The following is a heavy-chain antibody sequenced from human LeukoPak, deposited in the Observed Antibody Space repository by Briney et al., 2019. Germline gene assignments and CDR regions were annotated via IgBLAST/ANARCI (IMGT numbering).Heavy chain of an antibody. CDR2: IYYSGST. CDR3: ARREVVILWFGDLGMDV. J-gene: IGHJ6*02. D-gene: IGHD3-10*01. Sequence: SETLSLTCTVSGGSISSSSYYWGWIRQPPGKGLEWIGSIYYSGSTYYNPSLKSRVTISADTSKNQFSLKLSSVTAADTAVYYCARREVVILWFGDLGMDVWGQGTTVTVSS. V-gene: IGHV4-39*01. CDR1: GGSISSSSYY.